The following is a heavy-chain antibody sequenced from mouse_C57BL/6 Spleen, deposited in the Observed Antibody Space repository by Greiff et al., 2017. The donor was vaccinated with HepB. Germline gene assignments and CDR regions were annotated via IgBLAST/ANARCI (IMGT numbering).Heavy chain of an antibody. CDR3: ARKGLGSFWYFDV. CDR1: GYTFTSYW. Sequence: QVQLKQPGAELVMPGASVKLSCKASGYTFTSYWMHWVKQRPGQGLEWIGEIDPSDSYTNYNQKFKGKSTLTVDKSSSTAYMQLSSLTSEDSAVYYCARKGLGSFWYFDVWGTGTTVTVSS. V-gene: IGHV1-69*01. J-gene: IGHJ1*03. CDR2: IDPSDSYT. D-gene: IGHD1-1*01.